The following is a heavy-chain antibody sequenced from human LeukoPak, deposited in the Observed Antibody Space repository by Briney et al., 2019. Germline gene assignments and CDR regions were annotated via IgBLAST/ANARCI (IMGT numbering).Heavy chain of an antibody. CDR3: ARSYCSSTSCPYYYYMDV. CDR1: GYTFTSYY. Sequence: ASVKVSCKASGYTFTSYYMHWVRQAPGQGLEWMGIINPSGGSTSYAQKFQGRVTMTRDTSTSTVYMELSSLRSEDTAVYYCARSYCSSTSCPYYYYMDVWGKGTTVTVSS. J-gene: IGHJ6*03. D-gene: IGHD2-2*01. V-gene: IGHV1-46*01. CDR2: INPSGGST.